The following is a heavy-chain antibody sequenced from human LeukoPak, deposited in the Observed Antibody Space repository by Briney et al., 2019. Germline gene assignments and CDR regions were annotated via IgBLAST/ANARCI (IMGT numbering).Heavy chain of an antibody. Sequence: GGSLRLSCAASGFTFSSYSLNWVRQAPGKGLEWVSFISPSSNIIYYADSVKGRFTISRDNSKNTLYLQMNSLRAEDTALFYCARDGDYSRSVYFDYWGQGILVPVSS. V-gene: IGHV3-48*01. CDR2: ISPSSNII. CDR1: GFTFSSYS. J-gene: IGHJ4*02. CDR3: ARDGDYSRSVYFDY. D-gene: IGHD4-11*01.